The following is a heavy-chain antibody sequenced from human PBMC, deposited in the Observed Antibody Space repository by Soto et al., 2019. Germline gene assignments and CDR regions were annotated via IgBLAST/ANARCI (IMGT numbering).Heavy chain of an antibody. CDR1: GSSISSSNW. D-gene: IGHD2-2*01. CDR2: IYHSGST. V-gene: IGHV4-4*02. J-gene: IGHJ4*02. CDR3: ARGPGVYIVVVPAAKYYFDY. Sequence: PSETLSLTCAVSGSSISSSNWWSWVRQPPGKGLEWIGEIYHSGSTNYNPSLKSRVTISVDKSKNQFSLKLSSVTAADTAVYYCARGPGVYIVVVPAAKYYFDYWGQGTLVTV.